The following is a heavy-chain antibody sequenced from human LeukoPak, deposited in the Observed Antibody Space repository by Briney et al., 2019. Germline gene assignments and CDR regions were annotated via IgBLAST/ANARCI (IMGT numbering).Heavy chain of an antibody. Sequence: HPGGSLRLSCAASGFTFSSYGMHWVRQAPGKGLEWVAVISYDGSNKYYADSVKGRFTISRDNSKNTLYLQMNSLRAEDTAVYYCARDWGSSSWLYYFDYWGQGTLVTVSS. V-gene: IGHV3-30*03. J-gene: IGHJ4*02. CDR3: ARDWGSSSWLYYFDY. CDR1: GFTFSSYG. D-gene: IGHD6-13*01. CDR2: ISYDGSNK.